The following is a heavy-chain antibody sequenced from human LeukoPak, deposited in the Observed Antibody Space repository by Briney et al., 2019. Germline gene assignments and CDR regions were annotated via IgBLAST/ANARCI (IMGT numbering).Heavy chain of an antibody. CDR2: IWYDGSNK. CDR3: AKDSPGSTGYFNPDY. J-gene: IGHJ4*02. Sequence: QPGRSLRLSCAASGFPFSSYGIHWVRQAPGKGLEWVAVIWYDGSNKYYADSVKGRFTISRDNSKNTLYLQMNSLRAEVTAVYYCAKDSPGSTGYFNPDYWGQGTLVTVSS. V-gene: IGHV3-33*06. D-gene: IGHD3-22*01. CDR1: GFPFSSYG.